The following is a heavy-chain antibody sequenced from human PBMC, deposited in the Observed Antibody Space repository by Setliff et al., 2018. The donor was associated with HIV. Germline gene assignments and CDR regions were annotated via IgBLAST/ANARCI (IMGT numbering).Heavy chain of an antibody. J-gene: IGHJ4*02. D-gene: IGHD5-18*01. CDR1: GYSISSGYF. V-gene: IGHV4-38-2*01. CDR2: LYHSGTN. CDR3: ARQVGAQYSYWAYYFDS. Sequence: PSETLSLTCAVSGYSISSGYFWGWIRQPPGKGLEWIGSLYHSGTNFYNPSLKSRVTISLDTSTNRFSLKLNSVTAADTAIDYCARQVGAQYSYWAYYFDSWGQGALVTVSS.